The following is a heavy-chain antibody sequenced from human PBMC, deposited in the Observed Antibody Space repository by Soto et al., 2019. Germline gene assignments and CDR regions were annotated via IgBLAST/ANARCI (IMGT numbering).Heavy chain of an antibody. Sequence: GASVKVSWKTSGGTFSTFGISWVRQAPGQGLEWMGGIIPFFGTAEYSQKFEDRITITADESTNTVYMDLRSLTSEDTAIYYCARTAPMDAGDKYYYDFWGQGALVTVSS. J-gene: IGHJ4*02. V-gene: IGHV1-69*13. CDR1: GGTFSTFG. D-gene: IGHD3-16*01. CDR3: ARTAPMDAGDKYYYDF. CDR2: IIPFFGTA.